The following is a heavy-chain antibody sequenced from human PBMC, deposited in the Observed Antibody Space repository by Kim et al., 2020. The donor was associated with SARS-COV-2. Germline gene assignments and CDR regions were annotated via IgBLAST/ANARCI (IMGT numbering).Heavy chain of an antibody. J-gene: IGHJ3*02. CDR3: ARPSGYSYGYVDAFDI. D-gene: IGHD5-18*01. V-gene: IGHV4-34*01. Sequence: SLKSRVTRSVDTSKNQFSLKLSSVTAADTAVYYCARPSGYSYGYVDAFDIWGQGTMVTVSS.